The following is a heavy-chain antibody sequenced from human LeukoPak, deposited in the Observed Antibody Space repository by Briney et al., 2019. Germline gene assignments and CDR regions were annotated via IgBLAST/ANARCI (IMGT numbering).Heavy chain of an antibody. CDR2: IYVDGRTT. CDR3: IRDFRSADL. CDR1: GFTFSNYW. Sequence: GALRLSCVASGFTFSNYWMHWVRQPPGKGLVWVSRIYVDGRTTNYADSVKGRFTISRDNAKNTVYLEMNSLSVEDTATYYCIRDFRSADLWGQGTLVTVTS. J-gene: IGHJ5*02. V-gene: IGHV3-74*01.